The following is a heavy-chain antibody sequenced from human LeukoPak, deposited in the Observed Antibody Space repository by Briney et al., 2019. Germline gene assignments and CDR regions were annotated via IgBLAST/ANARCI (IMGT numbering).Heavy chain of an antibody. CDR3: ARHPRGSGSYYKLFDY. Sequence: SETLSLTCTVSGGSISNGTYYWGWIRRPPNKGLEWIGTFFSGGSTYYNPSLKSRVTISVDTSKNQFSLKLSSVTAADTAVYYCARHPRGSGSYYKLFDYWGQGTLVTVSS. CDR1: GGSISNGTYY. CDR2: FFSGGST. V-gene: IGHV4-39*01. D-gene: IGHD3-10*01. J-gene: IGHJ4*02.